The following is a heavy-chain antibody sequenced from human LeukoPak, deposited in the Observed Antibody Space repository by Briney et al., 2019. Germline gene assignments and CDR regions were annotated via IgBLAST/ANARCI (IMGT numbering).Heavy chain of an antibody. CDR3: ARTYSGYDY. Sequence: ASVTVSCKASGYTCTSYGISWVRQAPGQGLEWMGWISPYNGNTNSAQKLQGRVTMTTDTSASTAYMELRSLRSDDTAVYYCARTYSGYDYWGQGTLVTVSS. CDR2: ISPYNGNT. J-gene: IGHJ4*02. V-gene: IGHV1-18*04. D-gene: IGHD5-12*01. CDR1: GYTCTSYG.